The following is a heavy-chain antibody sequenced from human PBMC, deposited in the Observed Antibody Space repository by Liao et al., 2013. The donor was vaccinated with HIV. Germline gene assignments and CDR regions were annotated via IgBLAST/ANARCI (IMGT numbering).Heavy chain of an antibody. CDR2: IYSGGST. CDR3: ARGLFSFDY. Sequence: QLQLQESGPRLVKPSETLSLTCTVSGGSISRNNYYWGWIRQSPGKGLEWIGSIYSGGSTYYNPSLKSPVTISIDTSNSQFSLSLRSVTAADTAVYFCARGLFSFDYWGQGILVTVSS. D-gene: IGHD2/OR15-2a*01. J-gene: IGHJ4*02. CDR1: GGSISRNNYY. V-gene: IGHV4-39*07.